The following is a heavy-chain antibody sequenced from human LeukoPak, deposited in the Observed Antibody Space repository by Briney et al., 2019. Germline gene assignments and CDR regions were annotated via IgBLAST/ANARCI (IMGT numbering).Heavy chain of an antibody. Sequence: ASVKVSCXASGYTFTGYYMHWVRQAPGQGLEWMGWINPNSGGTNYAQKFQGRVTMTRDTSISTAYMELSRLRSDDTAVYYCAREQYSGSYLFDYWGQGTLVTVSS. V-gene: IGHV1-2*02. D-gene: IGHD1-26*01. CDR1: GYTFTGYY. CDR3: AREQYSGSYLFDY. J-gene: IGHJ4*02. CDR2: INPNSGGT.